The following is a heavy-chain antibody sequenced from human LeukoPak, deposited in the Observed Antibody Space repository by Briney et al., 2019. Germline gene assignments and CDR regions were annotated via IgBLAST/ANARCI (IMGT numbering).Heavy chain of an antibody. CDR2: ISYDGSNK. CDR3: ARDVKGVFDY. Sequence: PGGSLRLSCAASGFTFSSYAMHWVRQAPGKGLEWVAVISYDGSNKYYAGSVKGRFTISRDNSKNTLYLQMNSLRAEDTAVYYCARDVKGVFDYWGQGTLVTVSS. CDR1: GFTFSSYA. J-gene: IGHJ4*02. V-gene: IGHV3-30-3*01.